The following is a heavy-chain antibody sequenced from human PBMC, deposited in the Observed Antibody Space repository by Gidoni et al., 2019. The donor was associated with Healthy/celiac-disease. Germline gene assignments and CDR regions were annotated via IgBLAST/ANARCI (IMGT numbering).Heavy chain of an antibody. CDR1: GFPFSSYA. D-gene: IGHD3-22*01. CDR2: ISGSGGST. V-gene: IGHV3-23*01. Sequence: EVQLLESGGGVVQPGGSLRPSSGASGFPFSSYAMSCVRQAPGEGLEWVSAISGSGGSTYYADSVEGRFTISRDNSKNALYLQMNSLRAEDTAVYYCAKPHYYDSSGYDYWGQGTLVTVSS. CDR3: AKPHYYDSSGYDY. J-gene: IGHJ4*02.